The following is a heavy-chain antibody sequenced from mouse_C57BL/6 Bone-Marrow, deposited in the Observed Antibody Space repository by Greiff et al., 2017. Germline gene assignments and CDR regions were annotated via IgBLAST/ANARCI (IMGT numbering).Heavy chain of an antibody. J-gene: IGHJ4*01. CDR2: SSSGGSYT. V-gene: IGHV5-6*01. CDR1: GFTFSSYG. Sequence: DVHLVESGGDLVKPGGSLTLSCAASGFTFSSYGMSWVRQTPDKRLEWVATSSSGGSYTYYPDSVKGRFTISRDNAKNTLYLQMSSLESEDTAMYCCARITADDYWGQGTSVTVSS. CDR3: ARITADDY. D-gene: IGHD1-1*01.